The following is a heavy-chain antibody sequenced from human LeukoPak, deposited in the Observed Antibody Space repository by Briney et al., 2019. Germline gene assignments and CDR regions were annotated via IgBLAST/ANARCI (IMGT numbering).Heavy chain of an antibody. CDR2: IYYSGST. J-gene: IGHJ4*02. D-gene: IGHD1-26*01. CDR1: GGSISSSNW. CDR3: ARGFTYRS. Sequence: SGTLSLTCAVSGGSISSSNWWSWIRQHPGKGLEWIGYIYYSGSTYYNPSLKSRVTISVDTSKNRFSLKLSSVTAADTAVYYCARGFTYRSWGQGTLVTVSS. V-gene: IGHV4-31*11.